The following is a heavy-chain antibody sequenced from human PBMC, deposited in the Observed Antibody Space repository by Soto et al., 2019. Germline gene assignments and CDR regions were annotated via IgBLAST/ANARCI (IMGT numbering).Heavy chain of an antibody. J-gene: IGHJ6*02. CDR2: ISAYNGNT. CDR3: ARVSPLQLADSVRGMDV. D-gene: IGHD6-6*01. CDR1: GYTFTSYG. Sequence: ASVKVSCKASGYTFTSYGISWVRQAPGQGLEWMGWISAYNGNTNYAQKLQGRVTMTTDTSTSTAYMELRSLRSDDTAVYYCARVSPLQLADSVRGMDVWGQGTTVTVSS. V-gene: IGHV1-18*01.